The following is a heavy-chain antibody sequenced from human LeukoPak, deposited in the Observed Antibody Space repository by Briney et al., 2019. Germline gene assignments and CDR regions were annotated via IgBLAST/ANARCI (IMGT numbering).Heavy chain of an antibody. CDR1: GYSFTSYW. CDR3: AIGYCSGGSCYNLNWFDP. CDR2: IDPSDSYT. Sequence: GESLKISCKDSGYSFTSYWISWVRQMPGKGPEWMGRIDPSDSYTNYSPSFQGHVTISADKSISTAYLQWSSLKASDTAMYYCAIGYCSGGSCYNLNWFDPWGQGTLVTVSS. V-gene: IGHV5-10-1*01. D-gene: IGHD2-15*01. J-gene: IGHJ5*02.